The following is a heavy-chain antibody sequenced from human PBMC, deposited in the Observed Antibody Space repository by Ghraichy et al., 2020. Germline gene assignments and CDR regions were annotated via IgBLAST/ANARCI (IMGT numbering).Heavy chain of an antibody. V-gene: IGHV3-21*01. CDR1: GFTFSSYS. J-gene: IGHJ4*02. D-gene: IGHD4-17*01. CDR2: ISSSSSYI. Sequence: GGSLRLSCAASGFTFSSYSMNWVRQAPGKGLEWVSSISSSSSYIYYADSVKGRFTISRDNAKNSLYLQMNSLRAEDTAVYYCATLKYGDYDFDYWGQGTLVTVSS. CDR3: ATLKYGDYDFDY.